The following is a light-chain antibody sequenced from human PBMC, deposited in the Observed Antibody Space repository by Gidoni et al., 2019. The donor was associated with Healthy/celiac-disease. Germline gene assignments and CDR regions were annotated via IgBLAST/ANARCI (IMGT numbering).Light chain of an antibody. CDR1: QSINSY. J-gene: IGKJ4*01. CDR3: QQSYMLPLT. Sequence: QMTSSPSSLSASVGDRVTITCRASQSINSYLNWYQQKPGKAPKLLIFAASKLQSGVPSRFSGSVSGTDYTLTIRSVQCEDFATDYCQQSYMLPLTCGGGTKVEIK. CDR2: AAS. V-gene: IGKV1-39*01.